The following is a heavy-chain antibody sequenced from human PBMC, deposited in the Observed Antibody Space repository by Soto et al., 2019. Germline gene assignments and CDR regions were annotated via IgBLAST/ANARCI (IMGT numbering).Heavy chain of an antibody. CDR1: GFTFSSYA. V-gene: IGHV3-23*01. D-gene: IGHD5-18*01. CDR2: ISGSGGST. CDR3: AKGAGIQLWVPYYYYGMDV. Sequence: EVQLLESGGGVVQPGGSLRLSCAASGFTFSSYAMSWVRQAPGKGLEWVSAISGSGGSTYYADSVKGRFTISRDNSKNTLYRQMNSLRAEDTAVYYCAKGAGIQLWVPYYYYGMDVWGQGTTVTASS. J-gene: IGHJ6*02.